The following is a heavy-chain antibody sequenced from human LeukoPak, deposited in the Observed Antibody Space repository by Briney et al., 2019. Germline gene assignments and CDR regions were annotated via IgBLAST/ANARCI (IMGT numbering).Heavy chain of an antibody. CDR1: GYTFTGYY. V-gene: IGHV1-2*02. D-gene: IGHD3-10*01. J-gene: IGHJ5*02. CDR2: INPNSGGT. CDR3: ARAPRLITMARGATNWFDP. Sequence: GASVKVSCKASGYTFTGYYMHWVRQAPGQGLEWMGWINPNSGGTNYAQKFQGRVTMTRDTSISTAYMELSRLRSDDTAVYYCARAPRLITMARGATNWFDPWGQGTLVTVSS.